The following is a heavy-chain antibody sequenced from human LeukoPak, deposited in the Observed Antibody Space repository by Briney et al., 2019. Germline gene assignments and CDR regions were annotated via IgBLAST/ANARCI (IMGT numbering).Heavy chain of an antibody. J-gene: IGHJ4*02. D-gene: IGHD6-25*01. CDR3: ARDRGSSDPYYFDY. CDR1: GFTFSSYE. CDR2: ISSSGSTI. V-gene: IGHV3-48*03. Sequence: PGGSLRLSCAASGFTFSSYEMHWVRQAPGKGLEWVSYISSSGSTIYYADSVKGRFTISRDNAKNSLYLQMNSLRAEDTAVYYCARDRGSSDPYYFDYWGQGTLVTVSS.